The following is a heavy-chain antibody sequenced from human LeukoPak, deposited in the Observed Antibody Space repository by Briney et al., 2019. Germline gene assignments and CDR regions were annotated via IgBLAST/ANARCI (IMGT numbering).Heavy chain of an antibody. D-gene: IGHD3-16*01. J-gene: IGHJ4*02. V-gene: IGHV3-23*01. Sequence: SGGSLRLSCVASGFTFSSYAMSWVRETPARGLEWVSSLRGNGDAFYADSVKGRFTLSRDESRNTVYLQLNKLRVEDTAIYYCAKASWVSTADAVLWGQGTEVTVSS. CDR3: AKASWVSTADAVL. CDR2: LRGNGDA. CDR1: GFTFSSYA.